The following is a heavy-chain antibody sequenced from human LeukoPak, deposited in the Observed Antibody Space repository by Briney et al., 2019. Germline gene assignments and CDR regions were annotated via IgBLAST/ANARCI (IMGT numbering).Heavy chain of an antibody. D-gene: IGHD4-17*01. CDR1: GYTFTGYY. V-gene: IGHV1-2*02. CDR2: INPNSGGT. Sequence: ASVKVSCKASGYTFTGYYMHWVRQAPGQGLELMGWINPNSGGTNYAQKFQGRVTMTRDTSISTAYMELSRLRSDDTAVYYCARVGSYGDHPTDYWGQGTPVTVSS. CDR3: ARVGSYGDHPTDY. J-gene: IGHJ4*02.